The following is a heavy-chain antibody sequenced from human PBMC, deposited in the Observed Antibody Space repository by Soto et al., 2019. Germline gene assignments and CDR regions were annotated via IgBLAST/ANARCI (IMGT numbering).Heavy chain of an antibody. J-gene: IGHJ5*02. Sequence: ASVKVSCKVSGYTLTELSMHWVRQAPGKGLEWMGGFDPEDGETIYAQKFQGRVTMTEDTSTDTAYMELSSLRSEDTAVYYCATDKVHTNWFDPWGQGTPVTVYS. CDR2: FDPEDGET. CDR1: GYTLTELS. D-gene: IGHD2-21*01. CDR3: ATDKVHTNWFDP. V-gene: IGHV1-24*01.